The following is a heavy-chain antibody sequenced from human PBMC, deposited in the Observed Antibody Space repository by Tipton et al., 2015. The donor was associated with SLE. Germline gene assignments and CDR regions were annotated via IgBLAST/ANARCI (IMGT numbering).Heavy chain of an antibody. CDR3: ASARDYYYMDV. V-gene: IGHV4-59*01. CDR2: IYYSGST. J-gene: IGHJ6*03. CDR1: GGSISSYY. Sequence: TLSLTCTVSGGSISSYYWSWIRQPPGKGLEWIGYIYYSGSTNYNPSLKSRVTISVDTSKNKFSLKLSSVTAADTAVYYCASARDYYYMDVWGKGTTVTVSS.